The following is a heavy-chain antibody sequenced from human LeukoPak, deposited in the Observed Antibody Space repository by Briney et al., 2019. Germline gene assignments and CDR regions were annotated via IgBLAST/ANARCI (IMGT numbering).Heavy chain of an antibody. J-gene: IGHJ4*02. CDR2: IKQDGSEK. CDR1: GFTFSSYW. D-gene: IGHD3-10*01. Sequence: GGSLRLSCAASGFTFSSYWMSWVRQAPGKGLEWVANIKQDGSEKYYVDSVKGRFTISRDNAKNSLYLQMNSLRAEDTAVYYCARGGERGYYGSGSYCDYWGQGTLVTVSS. V-gene: IGHV3-7*01. CDR3: ARGGERGYYGSGSYCDY.